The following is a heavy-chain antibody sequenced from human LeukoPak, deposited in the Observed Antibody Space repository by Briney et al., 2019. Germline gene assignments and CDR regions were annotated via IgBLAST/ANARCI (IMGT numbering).Heavy chain of an antibody. CDR3: AKDLGTHSSSFYFDY. CDR2: TRYDGSNK. Sequence: GGSLRLSCAASGFTFSNFGIHWVRQTPGKGLEWVAFTRYDGSNKYYADSVKGRFTIFRDNSENTLYLQMNSLRAEDTAVYFCAKDLGTHSSSFYFDYWGQGTLVTVSS. J-gene: IGHJ4*02. V-gene: IGHV3-30*02. CDR1: GFTFSNFG. D-gene: IGHD6-6*01.